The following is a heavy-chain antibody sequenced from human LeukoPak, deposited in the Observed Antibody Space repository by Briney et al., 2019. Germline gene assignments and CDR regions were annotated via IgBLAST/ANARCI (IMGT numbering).Heavy chain of an antibody. CDR3: ARVSRTIFGVVTHRYFDY. CDR1: GGSFSGYY. J-gene: IGHJ4*02. CDR2: INTSGGT. Sequence: SETLSLTCAVYGGSFSGYYWNWIRQPAGKGLEWIGRINTSGGTSYNPSLKSRVTMSVDTSKNQFSLKLSSVTAADTAVYYCARVSRTIFGVVTHRYFDYWGQGTLVTVSS. V-gene: IGHV4-59*10. D-gene: IGHD3-3*01.